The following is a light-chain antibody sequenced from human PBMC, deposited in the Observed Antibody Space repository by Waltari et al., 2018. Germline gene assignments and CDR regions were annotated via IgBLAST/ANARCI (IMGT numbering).Light chain of an antibody. Sequence: QSALTQPASVSGSPGQSVSISCTGTSHDVGGYGYVSWYQQFPGKAPKLMFYEVSYRPSGVSSRFSGSKSGNTASRTISGLQAEDEAVYYCSSHTSTVPHVFGTGTKVTVV. CDR1: SHDVGGYGY. CDR2: EVS. CDR3: SSHTSTVPHV. V-gene: IGLV2-14*01. J-gene: IGLJ1*01.